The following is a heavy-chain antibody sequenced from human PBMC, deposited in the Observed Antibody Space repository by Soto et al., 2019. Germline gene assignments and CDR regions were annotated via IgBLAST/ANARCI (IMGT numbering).Heavy chain of an antibody. CDR3: AREGSTSLRYFDL. Sequence: QVQLQQWGAGLLKPSETLSLTCAVYGGSFSGYYWTWLRQPPGKGLEWIGEINQSGSTNYNPSLKSRVTISIDTSKNQFALKLTSVTAADTAVYYCAREGSTSLRYFDLWGRGTLVTVSS. CDR2: INQSGST. D-gene: IGHD2-2*01. J-gene: IGHJ2*01. V-gene: IGHV4-34*01. CDR1: GGSFSGYY.